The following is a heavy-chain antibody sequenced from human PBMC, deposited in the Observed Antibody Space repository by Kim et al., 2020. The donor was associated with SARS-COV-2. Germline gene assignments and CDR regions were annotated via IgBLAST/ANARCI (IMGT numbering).Heavy chain of an antibody. CDR3: AGRVLLREFRWDP. CDR2: IYYSGST. CDR1: GGSISSSSYY. D-gene: IGHD3-16*01. Sequence: SETLSLTCTVSGGSISSSSYYWGWIGQPPGKGLEWIVSIYYSGSTYYNPSLKSRFTISVDTYKTHFSLKLSSVTASDPALYYCAGRVLLREFRWDPFGEG. J-gene: IGHJ5*02. V-gene: IGHV4-39*01.